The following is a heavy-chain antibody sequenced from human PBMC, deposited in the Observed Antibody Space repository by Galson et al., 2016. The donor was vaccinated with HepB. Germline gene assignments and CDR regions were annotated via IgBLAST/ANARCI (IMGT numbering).Heavy chain of an antibody. Sequence: TLSLTCDVSGGPLASSDYYWSWIRQHPGKGLEWIGYIFYTGSTFYNPSLKRRLSLSVDTSMNQFSLSLTSVTAADTAVYFCARTTGDYWRYFNLWGRGTLVTVSS. CDR3: ARTTGDYWRYFNL. CDR1: GGPLASSDYY. J-gene: IGHJ2*01. D-gene: IGHD3-3*01. CDR2: IFYTGST. V-gene: IGHV4-31*11.